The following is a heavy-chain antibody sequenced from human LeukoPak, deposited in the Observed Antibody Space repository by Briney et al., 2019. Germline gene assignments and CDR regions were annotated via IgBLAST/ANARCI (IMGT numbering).Heavy chain of an antibody. CDR1: GFTFSSYE. V-gene: IGHV3-21*01. J-gene: IGHJ4*02. D-gene: IGHD2-2*01. Sequence: PGXSLRLSCAASGFTFSSYEMNWVRQAPGKGLEWVSSISSSSSYIYYADSVKGRFTISRDNAKNSLYLQMNSLRAEDTAVYYCARDSVVPLSDYWGQGTLVTVSS. CDR3: ARDSVVPLSDY. CDR2: ISSSSSYI.